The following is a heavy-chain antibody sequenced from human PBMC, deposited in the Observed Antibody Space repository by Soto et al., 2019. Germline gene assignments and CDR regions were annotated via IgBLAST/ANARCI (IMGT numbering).Heavy chain of an antibody. V-gene: IGHV4-59*01. D-gene: IGHD3-16*01. Sequence: SETLSLTCNVSGGSISNSYWSWIRQPPGKGLEWIGHIFYSGSTNYNPSLKSRLTIFLDTSKNQFSLKLRSVTAADTAVYYCARFSAFTNTYTTFYYFDFWGQGTTVTVSS. CDR2: IFYSGST. CDR1: GGSISNSY. J-gene: IGHJ4*03. CDR3: ARFSAFTNTYTTFYYFDF.